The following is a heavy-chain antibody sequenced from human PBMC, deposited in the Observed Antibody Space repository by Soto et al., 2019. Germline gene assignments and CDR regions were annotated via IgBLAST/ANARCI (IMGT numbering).Heavy chain of an antibody. V-gene: IGHV1-2*04. CDR3: ARDAGLYGSGSYYRGSNYMDV. CDR1: GYTFTGYY. Sequence: ASVKVSCKASGYTFTGYYMHWVRQAPGQGLEWMGWINPNSGGTNYAQEFQGWVTMTRDTSISTAYMELSRLRSDDTAVYYCARDAGLYGSGSYYRGSNYMDVWGKGTTVTVSS. D-gene: IGHD3-10*01. J-gene: IGHJ6*03. CDR2: INPNSGGT.